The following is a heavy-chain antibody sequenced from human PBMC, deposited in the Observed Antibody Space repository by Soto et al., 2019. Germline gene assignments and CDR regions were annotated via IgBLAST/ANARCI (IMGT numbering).Heavy chain of an antibody. CDR2: IIPIFGTA. Sequence: SVKVSCKASGGTFSSYAISWVRQARGQGLEWMGGIIPIFGTANYAQKFQGRVTITADESTSTAYMELSSLRSEDTAVYYCARGNYDFWSGYYTRTYGMDVWGQGTTVTVSS. J-gene: IGHJ6*02. D-gene: IGHD3-3*01. CDR1: GGTFSSYA. CDR3: ARGNYDFWSGYYTRTYGMDV. V-gene: IGHV1-69*13.